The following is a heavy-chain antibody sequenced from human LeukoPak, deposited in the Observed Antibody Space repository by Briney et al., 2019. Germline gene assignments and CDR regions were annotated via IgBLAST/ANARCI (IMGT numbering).Heavy chain of an antibody. CDR2: IYHSGST. CDR1: GGSISSGGYS. D-gene: IGHD4-17*01. J-gene: IGHJ4*02. CDR3: ARGGRGDYVDFDY. Sequence: SETLSLTCAVSGGSISSGGYSWRWIRQPPGKGLEWIGYIYHSGSTYYNPSLKSRVTISVDRSKNQFSLKLSSVTAADTAVYYCARGGRGDYVDFDYWGQGTLVTVSS. V-gene: IGHV4-30-2*01.